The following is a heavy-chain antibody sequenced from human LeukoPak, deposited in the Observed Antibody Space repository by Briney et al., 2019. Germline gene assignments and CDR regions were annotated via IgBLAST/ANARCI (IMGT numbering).Heavy chain of an antibody. V-gene: IGHV1-2*02. D-gene: IGHD6-13*01. J-gene: IGHJ4*02. Sequence: ASVKVSCKASGYTFTGYYMHWVRQAPGQGLEWTGWINPNSGGTNYAQKFQGRVTMTRDTSISTAYMELSRLRSDDTAVYYCASWTSAQQLALYFDYWGQGTLVTVSS. CDR3: ASWTSAQQLALYFDY. CDR1: GYTFTGYY. CDR2: INPNSGGT.